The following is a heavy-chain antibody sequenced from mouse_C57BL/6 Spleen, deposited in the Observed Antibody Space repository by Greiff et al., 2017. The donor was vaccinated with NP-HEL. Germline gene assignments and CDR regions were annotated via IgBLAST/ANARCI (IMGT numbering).Heavy chain of an antibody. CDR1: GFTFSDYY. J-gene: IGHJ2*01. Sequence: EVQRVESEGGLVQPGSSMKLSCTASGFTFSDYYMAWVRQVPEKGLEWVANINYDGSSTYYLDSLKSRFVISTDNAKNLLYLHMSSLTSEDTATYYCARVYSNYYFDYWGQGTTLTVSS. CDR3: ARVYSNYYFDY. V-gene: IGHV5-16*01. D-gene: IGHD2-5*01. CDR2: INYDGSST.